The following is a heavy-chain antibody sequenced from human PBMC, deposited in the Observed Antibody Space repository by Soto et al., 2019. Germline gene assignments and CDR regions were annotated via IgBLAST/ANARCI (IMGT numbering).Heavy chain of an antibody. J-gene: IGHJ4*02. V-gene: IGHV1-2*06. CDR3: ARNKLTSGIDYFDS. D-gene: IGHD5-12*01. Sequence: GSVKVSCKTSGYVFTDYHFHLVRQAPGQGLEWMGRISPRNGDTHYAQKFQDRVTMTRDTSTSTVYMEMKTLRSDDTAIFFCARNKLTSGIDYFDSWGQGTLVTVSS. CDR2: ISPRNGDT. CDR1: GYVFTDYH.